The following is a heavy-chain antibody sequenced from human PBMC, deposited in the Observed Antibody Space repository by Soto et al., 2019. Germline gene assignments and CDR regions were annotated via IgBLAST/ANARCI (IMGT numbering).Heavy chain of an antibody. D-gene: IGHD6-19*01. J-gene: IGHJ4*02. CDR1: GSSFTNYR. Sequence: PGESLKISCKGFGSSFTNYRIGWVRQMPGKGLEWVGFIYPADSNTRYSPSFEGQVTISADKSIGTAYLQWSSLKASDTAIYYCAKSQSSGWFYWGQGALVTVSS. V-gene: IGHV5-51*01. CDR2: IYPADSNT. CDR3: AKSQSSGWFY.